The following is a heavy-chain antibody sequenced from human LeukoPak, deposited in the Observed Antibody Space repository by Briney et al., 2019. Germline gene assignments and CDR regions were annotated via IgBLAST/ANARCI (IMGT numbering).Heavy chain of an antibody. Sequence: ASVKVSCKASGYTFTGYYMHWVRQAPGPGLEWMGWINPNSGGTNYAQKFQGRVTMTRDTSISTAYMELSRLRSDDTAVYYCARDQSSSWYRDWFDPWGQGTLVTVSS. CDR1: GYTFTGYY. CDR2: INPNSGGT. J-gene: IGHJ5*02. V-gene: IGHV1-2*02. D-gene: IGHD6-13*01. CDR3: ARDQSSSWYRDWFDP.